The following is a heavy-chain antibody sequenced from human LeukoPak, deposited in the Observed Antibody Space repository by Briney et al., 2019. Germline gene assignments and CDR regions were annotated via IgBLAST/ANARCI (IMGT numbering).Heavy chain of an antibody. V-gene: IGHV3-23*01. Sequence: PGGSLRLSCAASGFTFSNYAMSWVRQASGQGLDWVSAISDSGVTAYYADSVKGRFTISRDNSKSTLYLQMNSLRAEDTAVYYCANLNAPYWGNFDYWGQGTLVTVSS. CDR2: ISDSGVTA. CDR3: ANLNAPYWGNFDY. D-gene: IGHD3-16*01. CDR1: GFTFSNYA. J-gene: IGHJ4*02.